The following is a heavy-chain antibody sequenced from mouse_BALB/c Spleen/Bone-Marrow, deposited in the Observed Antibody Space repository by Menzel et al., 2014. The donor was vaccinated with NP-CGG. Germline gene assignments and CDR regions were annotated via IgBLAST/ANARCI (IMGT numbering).Heavy chain of an antibody. D-gene: IGHD1-1*01. Sequence: VQRVESGAELVRPGSSVKISCKASGYAFXRSWMNWVKQRPGQGLEWIGQIYPGDDDTNYSGKFKGRATLTADKSSGTAYMQLSSLTSEDSAVYFCAGSTPLAYWGQGTLVTVSA. CDR3: AGSTPLAY. CDR1: GYAFXRSW. V-gene: IGHV1-80*01. J-gene: IGHJ3*01. CDR2: IYPGDDDT.